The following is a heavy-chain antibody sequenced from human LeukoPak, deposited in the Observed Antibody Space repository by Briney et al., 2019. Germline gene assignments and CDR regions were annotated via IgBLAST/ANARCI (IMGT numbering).Heavy chain of an antibody. D-gene: IGHD3-22*01. CDR2: IRRKAHGGTT. CDR1: GFTFTTYY. Sequence: GGSLRLSCAASGFTFTTYYMSWVRQAPGKGLEWVSFIRRKAHGGTTEYAASVKGRFSSSRDDSKSIAYLQMNSLKTEDTAVYFCTRVTYYYDNSGYFHFDSWGQGSLVTVSS. CDR3: TRVTYYYDNSGYFHFDS. J-gene: IGHJ4*02. V-gene: IGHV3-49*04.